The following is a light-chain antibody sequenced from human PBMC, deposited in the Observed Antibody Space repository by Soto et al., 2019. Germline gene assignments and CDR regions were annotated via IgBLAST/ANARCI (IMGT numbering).Light chain of an antibody. CDR2: GAS. Sequence: IVMPHSQATLSVSPGERAPLSCLASQSVSSNLAWYQQKPGQAPRLLIYGASTRATGIPARFSGSGSGTEFTLTISSLQSEDFAVYYCQQYNNWPRTFGQGTTVDIK. CDR3: QQYNNWPRT. J-gene: IGKJ1*01. V-gene: IGKV3-15*01. CDR1: QSVSSN.